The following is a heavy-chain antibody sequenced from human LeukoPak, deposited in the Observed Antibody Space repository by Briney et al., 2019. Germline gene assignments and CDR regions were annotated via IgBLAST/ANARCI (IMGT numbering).Heavy chain of an antibody. V-gene: IGHV3-11*04. CDR1: GFALSDSY. D-gene: IGHD3-22*01. CDR3: ARRTYYYDSSNYYYVSFFDY. Sequence: GGSLGLSCAASGFALSDSYMSWIRQAPGKGLEWVSYITSGGIMYYADSVKGRFAISRDNTKNSLYLQMNSLTAEDTAVYYCARRTYYYDSSNYYYVSFFDYWGQGTLVTVSS. CDR2: ITSGGIM. J-gene: IGHJ4*02.